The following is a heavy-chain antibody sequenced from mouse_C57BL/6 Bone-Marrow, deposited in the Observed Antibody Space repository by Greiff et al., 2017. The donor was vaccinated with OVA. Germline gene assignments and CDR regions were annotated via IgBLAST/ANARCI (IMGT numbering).Heavy chain of an antibody. CDR3: ARNGPKTTDVYYAMDY. D-gene: IGHD1-1*01. CDR2: IWSGGST. V-gene: IGHV2-2*01. CDR1: GFSLTSYG. Sequence: QVQLQQSGPGLVQPSQSLSITCTVSGFSLTSYGVHWVRQSPGKGLEWLGVIWSGGSTDYNAAFISRLSISKDNSKSQVFFKMNSLQADDTAIYYCARNGPKTTDVYYAMDYWGQGTSVTVSS. J-gene: IGHJ4*01.